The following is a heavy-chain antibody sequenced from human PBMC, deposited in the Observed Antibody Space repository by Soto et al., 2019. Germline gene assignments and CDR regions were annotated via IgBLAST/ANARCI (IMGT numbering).Heavy chain of an antibody. J-gene: IGHJ4*02. CDR3: ATYDSGGKFDF. CDR2: IYFSGST. V-gene: IGHV4-59*01. D-gene: IGHD3-22*01. Sequence: SETLSLTCTVSGASITTYYWSWIRQPPGKGLEWIGYIYFSGSTHYNPSLKSRVTISLDTSKNQFSLELNSVTAADTAVYYCATYDSGGKFDFWGQGTLVTVSS. CDR1: GASITTYY.